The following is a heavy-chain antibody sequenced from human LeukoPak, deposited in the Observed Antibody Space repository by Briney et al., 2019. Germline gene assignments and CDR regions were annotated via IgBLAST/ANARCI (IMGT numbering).Heavy chain of an antibody. CDR3: ARGQLRRAYYDFWSGSDAFDI. CDR2: MNPNSGNT. Sequence: ASVKVSFKASGYTFTSYDINWVRQATGQGVEWMGWMNPNSGNTGYAQKFQGRVTMTRNTSISTAYMELSSLRSEDTAVYYCARGQLRRAYYDFWSGSDAFDIWGQGTMVTVSS. CDR1: GYTFTSYD. D-gene: IGHD3-3*01. V-gene: IGHV1-8*01. J-gene: IGHJ3*02.